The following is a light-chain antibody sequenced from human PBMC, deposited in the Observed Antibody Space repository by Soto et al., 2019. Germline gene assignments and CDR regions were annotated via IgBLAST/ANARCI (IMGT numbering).Light chain of an antibody. CDR3: QHYGSALFT. CDR2: GAS. CDR1: QSVASN. V-gene: IGKV3-15*01. J-gene: IGKJ3*01. Sequence: EIVMTQSPASLSVSPGDGATLSCRASQSVASNVAWYQQKPGQGPRLLIHGASTRAVGVPARFSGSGSGTDFTLTISSLQSEDFAVYYCQHYGSALFTFGPGTKVDVK.